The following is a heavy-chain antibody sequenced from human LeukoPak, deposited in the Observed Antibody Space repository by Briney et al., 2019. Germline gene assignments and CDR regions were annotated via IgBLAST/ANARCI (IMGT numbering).Heavy chain of an antibody. D-gene: IGHD3-3*01. CDR2: THPNSDGT. J-gene: IGHJ4*02. V-gene: IGHV1-2*02. CDR1: GYIFTNHY. CDR3: ARGGSTVFGVVND. Sequence: ASVKLSCEASGYIFTNHYMHWVRQAPGQGLEWMGWTHPNSDGTYYAHQFKGRVTMTRDTSNNTAYMQLRSLRSEEPAIYYCARGGSTVFGVVNDWGQGTLVTVPS.